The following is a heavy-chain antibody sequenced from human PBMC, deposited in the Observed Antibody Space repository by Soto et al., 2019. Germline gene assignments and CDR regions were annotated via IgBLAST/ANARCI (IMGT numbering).Heavy chain of an antibody. CDR2: INTDVSVA. V-gene: IGHV3-74*03. CDR3: VRSYYHDSSAYYYDY. Sequence: PGGSLRLSCAASGLTFRSYWMHWVRQAPGKGLVWVSRINTDVSVAMYVGSVKGRFTISRDNAKNTLFLHMNSLRAEDTAVYYCVRSYYHDSSAYYYDYWGQGGLVTVSS. J-gene: IGHJ4*02. CDR1: GLTFRSYW. D-gene: IGHD3-22*01.